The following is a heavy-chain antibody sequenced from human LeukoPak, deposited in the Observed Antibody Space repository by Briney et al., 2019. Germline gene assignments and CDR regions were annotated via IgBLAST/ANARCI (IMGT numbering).Heavy chain of an antibody. CDR2: INHSGST. Sequence: SETLSLTCAVYGGSFSGYYWSWIRQPPGKGLEWIGEINHSGSTNYNPSLKSRVTISVDTSKNQFSLKLSSVTAADTAVYYCARHHYHDSSGPTWYFDLWGRGTLVTVSS. J-gene: IGHJ2*01. CDR3: ARHHYHDSSGPTWYFDL. V-gene: IGHV4-34*01. CDR1: GGSFSGYY. D-gene: IGHD3-22*01.